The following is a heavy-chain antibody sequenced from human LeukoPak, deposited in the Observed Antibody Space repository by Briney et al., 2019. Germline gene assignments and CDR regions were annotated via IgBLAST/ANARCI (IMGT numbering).Heavy chain of an antibody. CDR2: IYSGGST. CDR1: GFTVSSNY. V-gene: IGHV3-53*01. J-gene: IGHJ4*02. D-gene: IGHD6-6*01. CDR3: ARGKGSSSLVPFDY. Sequence: PGGSLRLCCAASGFTVSSNYMSWVRQAPGKGLEWVSVIYSGGSTYYADSVKGRFTISRDNSKNTLYLQMNSLRAEDTAVYYCARGKGSSSLVPFDYWGQGTLVTVSS.